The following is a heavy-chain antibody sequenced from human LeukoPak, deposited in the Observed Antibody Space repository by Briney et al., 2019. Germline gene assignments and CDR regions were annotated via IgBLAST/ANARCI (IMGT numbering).Heavy chain of an antibody. Sequence: PGGSLRLSCAASGFTFSSYEMSWVRQAPGKGLEWVSYIGSSGITIYYADSVKGRFTISRDNAKNSLYLQMNSLRAEDTAVYYCARGHRRYGMDVWGQGTTVTVSS. CDR2: IGSSGITI. V-gene: IGHV3-48*03. CDR1: GFTFSSYE. J-gene: IGHJ6*02. D-gene: IGHD3-16*02. CDR3: ARGHRRYGMDV.